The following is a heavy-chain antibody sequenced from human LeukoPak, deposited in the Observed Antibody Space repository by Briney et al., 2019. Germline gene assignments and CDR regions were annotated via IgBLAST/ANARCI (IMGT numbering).Heavy chain of an antibody. CDR3: ARDYCTNGVCYNYYYYGMDV. Sequence: GGSLRLSYAASGFTFSSYGMHWVRQAPGKGLEWVAVIWYDGSNKYYADSVKGRFTISRDNSKNTLYLQMNSLRADDTAVYYCARDYCTNGVCYNYYYYGMDVWGQGTTVTVSS. V-gene: IGHV3-33*01. D-gene: IGHD2-8*01. J-gene: IGHJ6*02. CDR2: IWYDGSNK. CDR1: GFTFSSYG.